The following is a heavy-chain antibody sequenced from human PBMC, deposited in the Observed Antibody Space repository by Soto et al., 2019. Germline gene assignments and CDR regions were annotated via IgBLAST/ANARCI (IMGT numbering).Heavy chain of an antibody. CDR2: IHNTGNT. D-gene: IGHD3-16*02. CDR3: ARSTYGEGYPNFFAD. J-gene: IGHJ4*02. V-gene: IGHV4-30-4*01. Sequence: QVQLQESGPGLVMPSQTLSLTCAVSGGSIDDINSYWTWIRQSTGRSPEWIGYIHNTGNTFYSPSLKRRLAISIDRSKSQCSLKLSAVTAADTAFYYCARSTYGEGYPNFFADWGQGTLVTVSS. CDR1: GGSIDDINSY.